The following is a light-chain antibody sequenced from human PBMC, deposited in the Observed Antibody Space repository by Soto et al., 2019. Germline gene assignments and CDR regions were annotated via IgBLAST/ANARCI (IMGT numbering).Light chain of an antibody. J-gene: IGKJ2*01. V-gene: IGKV3-20*01. CDR1: QSISNNS. CDR3: QQYSGSYT. Sequence: ENVLTQSPGTLSLSPGERATLSCRASQSISNNSLAWYQRKPGQAPRLLLYGASSRTTGLPDRFSGSGSGTAFTITISRLEPEDFAVYYCQQYSGSYTFGQGTKLEIK. CDR2: GAS.